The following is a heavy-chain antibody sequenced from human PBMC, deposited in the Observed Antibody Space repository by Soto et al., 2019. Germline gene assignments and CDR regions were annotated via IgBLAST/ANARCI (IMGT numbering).Heavy chain of an antibody. D-gene: IGHD2-15*01. Sequence: PGGSLRLSCAASGFILRNYWMTWVRQAPGEGLEWVANIKQDGSEKYYVASVKGRFTISRDNAKNSLYLQMNSLRAEDTAVYYCANLTPPRYCSGGSCHTPVDYWGQGTLVTVSS. V-gene: IGHV3-7*01. J-gene: IGHJ4*02. CDR2: IKQDGSEK. CDR3: ANLTPPRYCSGGSCHTPVDY. CDR1: GFILRNYW.